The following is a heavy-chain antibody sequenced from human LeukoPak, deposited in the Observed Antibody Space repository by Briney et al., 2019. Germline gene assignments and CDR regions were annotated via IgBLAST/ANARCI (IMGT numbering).Heavy chain of an antibody. CDR3: ARGGRGVSGYYFDF. V-gene: IGHV3-20*04. J-gene: IGHJ4*02. CDR1: GFTFDDYG. CDR2: INWNGGST. Sequence: PGGSLRLSCAASGFTFDDYGMSRVRQAPGKGLEWVSGINWNGGSTGYADSVKGRFTISRDNAKNSLYLQMNSLRAEDTALYYCARGGRGVSGYYFDFWGQGTLVTVSS. D-gene: IGHD3-10*01.